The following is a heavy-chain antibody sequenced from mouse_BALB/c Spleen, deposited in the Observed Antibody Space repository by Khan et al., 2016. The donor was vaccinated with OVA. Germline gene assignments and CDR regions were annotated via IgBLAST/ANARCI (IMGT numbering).Heavy chain of an antibody. Sequence: EVQLQESGPGLVKPSQSLSLTCTVTGYSITSDYAWNWIRQFPGNKLDWMGYISYSGTTNYHPYLKHRISFTRDTSKNQFFLQLNSVTTDDTTTYYCARGRSYGGQGTLVTVSA. J-gene: IGHJ3*01. V-gene: IGHV3-2*02. CDR1: GYSITSDYA. CDR3: ARGRSY. CDR2: ISYSGTT.